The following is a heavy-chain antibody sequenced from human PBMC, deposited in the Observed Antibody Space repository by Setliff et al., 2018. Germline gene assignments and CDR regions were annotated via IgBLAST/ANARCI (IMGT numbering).Heavy chain of an antibody. D-gene: IGHD1-1*01. J-gene: IGHJ3*02. V-gene: IGHV4-34*01. CDR3: RQAVVGRDVFDI. Sequence: PSETLSLTCAVYGDSFSDYYWSWIRQPPGQGLEWIEEINHSGHTNYSPSLRSRVTMSVDTSKKQLSLKLSSVTAADTALYYCRQAVVGRDVFDIWGQGIVVTVSS. CDR2: INHSGHT. CDR1: GDSFSDYY.